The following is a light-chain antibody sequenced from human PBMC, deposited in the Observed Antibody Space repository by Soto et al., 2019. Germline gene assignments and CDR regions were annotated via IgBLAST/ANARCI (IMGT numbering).Light chain of an antibody. CDR2: GNS. CDR3: QSYDNSQSGYA. J-gene: IGLJ1*01. Sequence: QSVLTQPPSVSGAPGQRVTISCTGSSSNFGAGYDVHWYQQLPGTAPKLLIYGNSNRPSGVPDRFSGSKSGTSASLAITGLQAEDEADYHCQSYDNSQSGYAFGTGTKVTV. V-gene: IGLV1-40*01. CDR1: SSNFGAGYD.